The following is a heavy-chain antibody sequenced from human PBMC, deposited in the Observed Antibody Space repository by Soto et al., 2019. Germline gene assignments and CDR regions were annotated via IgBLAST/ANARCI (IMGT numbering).Heavy chain of an antibody. CDR2: IYYSGST. D-gene: IGHD3-10*01. Sequence: PSETLSLTCTVSGGSISSGGYYWSWIRQHPGKGLEWIGYIYYSGSTYYNPSPKSRVTISVDTSKNQFSLKLSSVAAADTAVYYCARDLPGTAVNYWGQGTLVTVSS. CDR3: ARDLPGTAVNY. V-gene: IGHV4-31*03. CDR1: GGSISSGGYY. J-gene: IGHJ4*02.